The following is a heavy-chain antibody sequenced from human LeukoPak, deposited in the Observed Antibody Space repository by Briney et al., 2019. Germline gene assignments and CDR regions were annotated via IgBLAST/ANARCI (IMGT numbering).Heavy chain of an antibody. CDR1: GYTFTGYY. Sequence: ASVKVSCKASGYTFTGYYIHWVRQAPGQGFEWMGWINPNTDGPHYAQNFQGRVNMTRDTSISTAYMAFSRLKSDDAAVYFCARGDGDYVGNDYWGHGTLVTVSS. J-gene: IGHJ4*01. CDR3: ARGDGDYVGNDY. V-gene: IGHV1-2*02. CDR2: INPNTDGP. D-gene: IGHD4-17*01.